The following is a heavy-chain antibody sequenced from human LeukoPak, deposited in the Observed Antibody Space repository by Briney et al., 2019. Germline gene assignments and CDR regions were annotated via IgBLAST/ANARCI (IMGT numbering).Heavy chain of an antibody. V-gene: IGHV1-69*06. D-gene: IGHD6-19*01. CDR1: GGTFNIYA. CDR3: ARDSRTEYSSGWYRGYYYYGMDV. CDR2: IIPIFGTA. Sequence: SVKVFFKASGGTFNIYAISWVRQAPGQGLEWMGGIIPIFGTANYAQKFQGRVTITADKSTSKAYMELSSLRSEDTAVYYCARDSRTEYSSGWYRGYYYYGMDVWGKGTTVTVSS. J-gene: IGHJ6*04.